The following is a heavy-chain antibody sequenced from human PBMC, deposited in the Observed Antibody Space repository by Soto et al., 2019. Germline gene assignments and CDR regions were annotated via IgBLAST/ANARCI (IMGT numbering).Heavy chain of an antibody. CDR1: GDSFTIDSYY. CDR2: ISHTGTT. V-gene: IGHV4-39*01. CDR3: ARHSDKYVSSWYGLGS. J-gene: IGHJ4*02. D-gene: IGHD6-13*01. Sequence: QLQLQESGPGLVKPSESLSLTCTVSGDSFTIDSYYWARIRQPPGKGLEWLGTISHTGTTFHNPSLKSRLTMSVDTSKNQFSLNLSSVTAADTALYFCARHSDKYVSSWYGLGSWGQGTLVTVSS.